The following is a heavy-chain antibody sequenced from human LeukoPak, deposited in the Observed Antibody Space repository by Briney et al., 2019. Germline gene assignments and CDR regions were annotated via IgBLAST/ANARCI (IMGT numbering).Heavy chain of an antibody. CDR3: AKDWALETMVRGVNFDY. J-gene: IGHJ4*02. CDR2: ISGNGGGT. CDR1: EFTFSNYA. Sequence: GGSLRLSCVGSEFTFSNYAMSWVRQAPGRGLEWVSSISGNGGGTYYADSVKGRFTISRDNSKNTLYLQMNSLRAEDTAVYYCAKDWALETMVRGVNFDYWGQGTLVTVSS. V-gene: IGHV3-23*01. D-gene: IGHD3-10*01.